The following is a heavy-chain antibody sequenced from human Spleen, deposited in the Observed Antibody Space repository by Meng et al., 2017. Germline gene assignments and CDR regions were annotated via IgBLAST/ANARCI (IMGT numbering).Heavy chain of an antibody. CDR3: AIQEGG. V-gene: IGHV4-4*07. D-gene: IGHD3-16*01. Sequence: SETLSLTCSVSGGSISSYYWSWIRQPAGKGLEWIGRTNTGGNTNYNPSLKSRVAMSVDTSKNQLSLKVRSVTATDTAVYYCAIQEGGWGQGTLVTVSS. CDR1: GGSISSYY. CDR2: TNTGGNT. J-gene: IGHJ4*02.